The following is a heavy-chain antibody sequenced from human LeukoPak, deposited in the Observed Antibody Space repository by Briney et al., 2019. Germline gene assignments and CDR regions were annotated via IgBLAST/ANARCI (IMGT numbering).Heavy chain of an antibody. CDR1: GFTLSNFG. D-gene: IGHD6-19*01. Sequence: GGSLRLSCATSGFTLSNFGTNWVRQAPGKGLQWVAFISYDGKDKYYSDSVKGRITISRDNSKSTLYVQMDSLRTEDTAVYYCAKARGSGFQRGDAFDMWGQGTRVTVSS. J-gene: IGHJ3*02. CDR3: AKARGSGFQRGDAFDM. CDR2: ISYDGKDK. V-gene: IGHV3-30*02.